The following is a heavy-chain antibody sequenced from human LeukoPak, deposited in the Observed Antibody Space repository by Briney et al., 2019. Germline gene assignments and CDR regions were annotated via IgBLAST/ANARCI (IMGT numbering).Heavy chain of an antibody. CDR2: VYYSGNT. CDR3: ARGGRSRGSMSFYYMDV. D-gene: IGHD3-10*01. CDR1: GGSITSSSYY. J-gene: IGHJ6*03. V-gene: IGHV4-39*07. Sequence: SETLSLTCTVSGGSITSSSYYWGWIRQPPGKGLEWIGSVYYSGNTYYNSSLKSRVTISVDTSKNQVSLKVKSVTAADTAVYYCARGGRSRGSMSFYYMDVWGKGATVSVSS.